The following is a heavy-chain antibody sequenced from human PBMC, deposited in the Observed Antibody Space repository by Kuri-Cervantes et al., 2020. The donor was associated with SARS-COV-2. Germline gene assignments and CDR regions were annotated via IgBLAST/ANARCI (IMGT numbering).Heavy chain of an antibody. V-gene: IGHV4-39*01. Sequence: ESLKISCPVSGGSISSSSYYWGWIRQPPGKGLEWIGSIYYSGSTYYNPSLKSRVTISVDTSKNQFSLKLSSVTAADTAVYYCARSAFGATYYDFWSGFDYWGQGTLVTVSS. CDR3: ARSAFGATYYDFWSGFDY. CDR1: GGSISSSSYY. CDR2: IYYSGST. D-gene: IGHD3-3*01. J-gene: IGHJ4*02.